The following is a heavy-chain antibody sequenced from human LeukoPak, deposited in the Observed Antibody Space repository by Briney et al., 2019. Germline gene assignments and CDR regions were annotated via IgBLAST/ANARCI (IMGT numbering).Heavy chain of an antibody. D-gene: IGHD3-3*01. CDR3: ARHPDFWREGCWFDP. V-gene: IGHV3-7*01. CDR1: GFMFTNFW. CDR2: IRQDGSDK. Sequence: GGSLRLSCAASGFMFTNFWMNWVRQAPGKGLEWVANIRQDGSDKYYVDSVKGRFTISRDNAKNALYLQMNSLRAEDTAVYYCARHPDFWREGCWFDPWGQGTLVTVSS. J-gene: IGHJ5*02.